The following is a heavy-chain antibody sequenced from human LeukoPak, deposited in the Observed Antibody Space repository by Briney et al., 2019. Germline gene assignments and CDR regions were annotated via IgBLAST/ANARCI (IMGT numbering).Heavy chain of an antibody. D-gene: IGHD1-20*01. V-gene: IGHV3-48*03. CDR3: AREFFPNWKDDY. Sequence: PGGSLRLSCAVSGFSFSTYEMNWVRQAPGKGLEWLSYISSSGSTIYYADSVKGRFTISRDNAKNSLYLQMNSLTAEDTAVYYCAREFFPNWKDDYWGQGTLVTVSS. J-gene: IGHJ4*02. CDR1: GFSFSTYE. CDR2: ISSSGSTI.